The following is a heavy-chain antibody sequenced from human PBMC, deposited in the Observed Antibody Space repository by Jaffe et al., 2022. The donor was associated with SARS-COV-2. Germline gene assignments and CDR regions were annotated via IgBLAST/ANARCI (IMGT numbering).Heavy chain of an antibody. Sequence: QVQLQESGPGLVKPSQTLSLTCSVSGGSIRNDNYYWSWIRQPAGKGLEWIGRIYATGITNYNPSLRGRVSISVDTTKNQFSLNLTSVTAADTAVYFCSREGPRVNTYANWFDSWGQGTLVTVSS. CDR2: IYATGIT. V-gene: IGHV4-61*02. J-gene: IGHJ5*01. CDR3: SREGPRVNTYANWFDS. CDR1: GGSIRNDNYY. D-gene: IGHD2-2*01.